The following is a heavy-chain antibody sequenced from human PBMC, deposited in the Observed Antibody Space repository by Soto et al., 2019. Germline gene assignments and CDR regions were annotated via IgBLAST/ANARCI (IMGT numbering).Heavy chain of an antibody. CDR3: ARDWGGLGY. D-gene: IGHD3-10*01. CDR2: ISYDGSNK. J-gene: IGHJ4*02. Sequence: GGSLRLSCAASGFTFSSYAMHWVRQAPGKGLEWVAVISYDGSNKYYADSVKGRFTISRDNSKNTLYLQMNSLRVEDTAVYYCARDWGGLGYWGQGTLVTVSS. CDR1: GFTFSSYA. V-gene: IGHV3-30-3*01.